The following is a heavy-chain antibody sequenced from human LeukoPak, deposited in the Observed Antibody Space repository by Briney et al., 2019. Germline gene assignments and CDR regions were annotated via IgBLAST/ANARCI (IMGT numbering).Heavy chain of an antibody. CDR1: GYTFTSYD. Sequence: ASVKVSCKASGYTFTSYDINWVRQATGQGLEWMGWIYPNGGGTNYAQNFQGRVTMTRDTSISTVYMEVSRLTSDDTAVYYCARDNNGNSFEYWGQGTLVAVSS. V-gene: IGHV1-2*02. J-gene: IGHJ4*02. CDR3: ARDNNGNSFEY. CDR2: IYPNGGGT. D-gene: IGHD1-26*01.